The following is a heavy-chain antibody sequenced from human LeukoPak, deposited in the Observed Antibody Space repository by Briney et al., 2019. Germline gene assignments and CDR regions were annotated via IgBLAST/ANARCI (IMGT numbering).Heavy chain of an antibody. J-gene: IGHJ5*02. CDR1: GYTFTSYG. Sequence: ASVKVSCKASGYTFTSYGISWVRQAPGQGLEWMGWISAYNGNTNYAQKLQGRVTMTTDTSTSTAYMELRSLRSDDTTVYYCARDVFYRDYSNYVDNWFDPWGQGTLVTVSS. V-gene: IGHV1-18*01. D-gene: IGHD4-11*01. CDR3: ARDVFYRDYSNYVDNWFDP. CDR2: ISAYNGNT.